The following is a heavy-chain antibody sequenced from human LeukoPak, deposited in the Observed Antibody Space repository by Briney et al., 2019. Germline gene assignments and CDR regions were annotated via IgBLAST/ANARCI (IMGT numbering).Heavy chain of an antibody. CDR3: AREEWRNYYGSGSYYSYYYGMDV. J-gene: IGHJ6*02. V-gene: IGHV3-48*03. CDR2: ISSSGSTI. Sequence: GGSLRLSCAASGFTFSSYEMNWVRQAPGKGLEWVSYISSSGSTIYYADSVKGRFTISRDNAKNSLYLQMNSLRAEDTAVYYCAREEWRNYYGSGSYYSYYYGMDVWGQGTTVTVSS. CDR1: GFTFSSYE. D-gene: IGHD3-10*01.